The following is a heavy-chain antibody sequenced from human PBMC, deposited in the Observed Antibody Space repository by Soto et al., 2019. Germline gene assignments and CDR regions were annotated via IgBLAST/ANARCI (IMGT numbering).Heavy chain of an antibody. D-gene: IGHD3-10*01. CDR3: AKVGYYYGSGSYPLNYFDY. V-gene: IGHV3-23*01. Sequence: GGSLRLSCAASGFTFSSYAMSWVRQAPGKGLEWVSAISGSGGSTYYADSVKGRFTISRDNSKNTLYLQMNSLRAEDTAVYYCAKVGYYYGSGSYPLNYFDYWGQGTLVTVSS. CDR2: ISGSGGST. J-gene: IGHJ4*02. CDR1: GFTFSSYA.